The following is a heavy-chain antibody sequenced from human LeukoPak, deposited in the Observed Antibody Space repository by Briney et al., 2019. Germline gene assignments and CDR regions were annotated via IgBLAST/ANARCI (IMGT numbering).Heavy chain of an antibody. J-gene: IGHJ6*03. V-gene: IGHV1-46*01. Sequence: GASVKVSCKASGFTFTNYNLHWVRQAPGQRLEWMGIINPSGGSTNYAQNFQGRVTMTRDTSTSTVYMELSSLRSDDTAVYYCARDSRYMDVWGKGTTVTVSS. CDR3: ARDSRYMDV. CDR1: GFTFTNYN. CDR2: INPSGGST.